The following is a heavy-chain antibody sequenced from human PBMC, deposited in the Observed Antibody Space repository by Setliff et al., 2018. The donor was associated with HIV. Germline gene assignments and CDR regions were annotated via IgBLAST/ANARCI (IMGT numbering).Heavy chain of an antibody. V-gene: IGHV4-59*12. J-gene: IGHJ6*02. CDR1: GASISSYY. CDR2: IYPSGSIHPSGAT. CDR3: ARGGPTVAYGVDV. Sequence: SETLSLTCSVSGASISSYYWSWIRQPPGKGLEWIGNIYPSGSIHPSGATNYNPSLKGRVTISLDTSNNQFSLKVNSVTAADTAIYYCARGGPTVAYGVDVWGQGTTVTVSS. D-gene: IGHD4-17*01.